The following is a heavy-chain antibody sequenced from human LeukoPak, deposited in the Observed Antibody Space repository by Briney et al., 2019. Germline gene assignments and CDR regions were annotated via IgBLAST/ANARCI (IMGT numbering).Heavy chain of an antibody. V-gene: IGHV1-46*01. CDR3: ARSGEDGGVYYYDSSDYYNFDY. CDR2: INPSGGSK. CDR1: GYTFTTYY. D-gene: IGHD3-22*01. J-gene: IGHJ4*02. Sequence: ASVKVSCKASGYTFTTYYVHWVRQAPGQGLEWMGIINPSGGSKTYAQKFQGRVTMTRDTSTSTVYMELSSLRSEDTAVYYCARSGEDGGVYYYDSSDYYNFDYWGQGTLVTVSS.